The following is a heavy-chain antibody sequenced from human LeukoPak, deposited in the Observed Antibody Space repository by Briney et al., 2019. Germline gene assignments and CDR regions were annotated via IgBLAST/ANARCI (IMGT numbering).Heavy chain of an antibody. J-gene: IGHJ4*02. D-gene: IGHD4-23*01. CDR2: IYPGDSDT. V-gene: IGHV5-51*01. CDR3: ARRNDYGGYYFDY. Sequence: GESLKISCKGSGYSFTSYWIGWVRRMPGKGLEWMGIIYPGDSDTTYSPSFQGQVTISADKSISTAYLQWSSLKASDTAMYYCARRNDYGGYYFDYWGQGTLVTVSS. CDR1: GYSFTSYW.